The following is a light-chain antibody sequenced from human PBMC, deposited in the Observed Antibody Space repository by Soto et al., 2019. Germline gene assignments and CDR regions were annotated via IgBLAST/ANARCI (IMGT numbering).Light chain of an antibody. CDR3: ASFRSGTILI. V-gene: IGLV2-14*01. J-gene: IGLJ1*01. CDR2: EVN. CDR1: RSDIGDSNF. Sequence: QSVLTQPASVSGSPGQSVTISCTGPRSDIGDSNFISWYQHSPGKAPRLLIYEVNNRPSGISRRFSGSKAGNTASLTISGLLDDDEGDYVCASFRSGTILIFGSGTKVTVL.